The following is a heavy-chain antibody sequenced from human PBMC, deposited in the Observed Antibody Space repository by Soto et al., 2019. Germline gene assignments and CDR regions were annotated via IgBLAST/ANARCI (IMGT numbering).Heavy chain of an antibody. V-gene: IGHV1-2*04. D-gene: IGHD2-15*01. J-gene: IGHJ5*02. Sequence: QVQLVQSGAEVKKPGASVKVSCKASGYTFTGYYMHWVRQAPGQGLEWMGWINPNSGGTNYAQKFQGWVPMTRDTSISTAYRELSRLRSDDTAVYYCARGGDLYCSGGSCYSWFDPWGQGTLVTVSS. CDR3: ARGGDLYCSGGSCYSWFDP. CDR1: GYTFTGYY. CDR2: INPNSGGT.